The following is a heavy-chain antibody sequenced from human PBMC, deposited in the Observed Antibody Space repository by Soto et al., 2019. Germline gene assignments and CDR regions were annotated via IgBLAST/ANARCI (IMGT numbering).Heavy chain of an antibody. J-gene: IGHJ3*01. CDR3: ATPPVSIFGVVISDVYDF. D-gene: IGHD3-3*01. CDR1: GYTLTELS. V-gene: IGHV1-24*01. CDR2: FDPEDGET. Sequence: ASVKVSCKVSGYTLTELSMHWVRQAPGKGLEWTGGFDPEDGETIYAQKFQGRVTMTEDTSTDTAYMELSSLRSEDTAVYYCATPPVSIFGVVISDVYDFWGRGTIVIGS.